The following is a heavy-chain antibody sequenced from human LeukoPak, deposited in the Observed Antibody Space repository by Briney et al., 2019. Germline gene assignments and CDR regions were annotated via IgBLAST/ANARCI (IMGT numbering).Heavy chain of an antibody. J-gene: IGHJ6*04. CDR3: ARDRRGVDYYYGMDV. CDR2: IYYSGST. D-gene: IGHD2-21*01. V-gene: IGHV4-31*03. CDR1: GGSISSGGYY. Sequence: PSETLSLTCTVSGGSISSGGYYWSWIRQHPGKGLEWIGYIYYSGSTYYNPPLKSRLTISVDTSKNRFSLKLSSVTAADTAVYYCARDRRGVDYYYGMDVWGKGTTVTVSS.